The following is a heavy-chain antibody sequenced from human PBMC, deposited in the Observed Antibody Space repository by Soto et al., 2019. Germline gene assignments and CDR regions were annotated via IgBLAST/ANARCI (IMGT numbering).Heavy chain of an antibody. Sequence: PSETLSLTCTVSGGSIISYYWSWIRQPPGKGLEWIGYIYYTGSTTYNPSLKSRVTISVDTSKNQFSLKLNSVTAADTAVYYCARGGYTKIGYGLDVWGQGTTVTVSS. CDR2: IYYTGST. V-gene: IGHV4-59*01. J-gene: IGHJ6*02. CDR3: ARGGYTKIGYGLDV. D-gene: IGHD6-13*01. CDR1: GGSIISYY.